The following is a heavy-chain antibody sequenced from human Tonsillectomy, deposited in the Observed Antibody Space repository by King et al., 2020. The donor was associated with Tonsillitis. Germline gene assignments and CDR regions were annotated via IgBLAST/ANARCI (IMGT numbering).Heavy chain of an antibody. Sequence: QLQESGPGLVKPSETLSLTCTVSGGSISSYYWSWIRQPPGKGLEWIGYIYYSGSTNYNPSLKSRVTISVDTSKNQFSLKLSSVTAADTAVYYCARGVDTAMVWGNFFDYWGQGTLGTVSS. V-gene: IGHV4-59*01. CDR2: IYYSGST. J-gene: IGHJ4*02. CDR1: GGSISSYY. D-gene: IGHD5-18*01. CDR3: ARGVDTAMVWGNFFDY.